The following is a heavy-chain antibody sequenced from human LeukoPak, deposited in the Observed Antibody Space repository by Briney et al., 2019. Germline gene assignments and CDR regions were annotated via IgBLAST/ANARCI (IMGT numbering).Heavy chain of an antibody. CDR1: GYSISSGYY. CDR3: ARDRTYNPSTFDY. Sequence: ASETLSLTCTVSGYSISSGYYWGWIRQPPGKGLEWIGSIYHSGSTYYNPSLKSRVTISVDTSKNQFSLKLSSVTAADTAVYYCARDRTYNPSTFDYWGQGTLVTVSS. J-gene: IGHJ4*02. CDR2: IYHSGST. D-gene: IGHD1-1*01. V-gene: IGHV4-38-2*02.